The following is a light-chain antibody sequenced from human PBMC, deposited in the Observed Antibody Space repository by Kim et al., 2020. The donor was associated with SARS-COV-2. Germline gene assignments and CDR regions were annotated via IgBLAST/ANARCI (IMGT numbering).Light chain of an antibody. V-gene: IGKV1-12*01. CDR1: RGIKNW. CDR2: DAS. J-gene: IGKJ4*01. CDR3: QQGSSFPLT. Sequence: DIQMTQSPSSVSASVGDRVTITCRASRGIKNWLIWYQQKPGKAPTLLIYDASTLERGVPPRFSGSGSGTDFSLTISSLQPEDFATYFCQQGSSFPLTFGGGTKVDIK.